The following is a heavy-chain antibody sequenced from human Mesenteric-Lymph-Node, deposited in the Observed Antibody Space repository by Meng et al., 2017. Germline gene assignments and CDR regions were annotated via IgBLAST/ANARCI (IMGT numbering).Heavy chain of an antibody. CDR1: GFTFSSYR. D-gene: IGHD6-13*01. Sequence: GESLKISCEASGFTFSSYRMSWVRQAPGKGLEWVANLKQDGSDKYYVDSVKGRFTISRDNAKNSLFLQMNSLRVQDTAVYYCVRGGSWLSDAFHLWGQGIMVTVSS. CDR2: LKQDGSDK. CDR3: VRGGSWLSDAFHL. J-gene: IGHJ3*01. V-gene: IGHV3-7*01.